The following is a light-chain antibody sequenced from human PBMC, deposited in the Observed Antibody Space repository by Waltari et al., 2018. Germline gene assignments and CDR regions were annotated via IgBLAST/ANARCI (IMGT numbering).Light chain of an antibody. Sequence: ELVLTQSPATLSLSPGERATLSCRASQSVSSSYLAWYQQKPGQAPRLLIYGASSRATGIPDRFSGSGSGTDFTLTISRLEPEDFAVYYCQQYGSSLTWTFGQGTKVEIK. CDR3: QQYGSSLTWT. CDR1: QSVSSSY. V-gene: IGKV3-20*01. CDR2: GAS. J-gene: IGKJ1*01.